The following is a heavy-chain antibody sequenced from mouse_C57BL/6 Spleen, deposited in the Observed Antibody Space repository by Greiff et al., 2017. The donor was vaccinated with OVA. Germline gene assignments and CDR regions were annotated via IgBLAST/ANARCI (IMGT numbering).Heavy chain of an antibody. J-gene: IGHJ4*01. Sequence: QVQLQQSGAELAKPGASVKLSCKASGYTFTSYWMHWVKQRPGQGLEWIGYINPSSGYTKYNQKFKDKATLTADKSSITAYMQLSSLTYEDSAVYYCTRSDYYGSSYGGMDYWGQGTSVTVSS. CDR3: TRSDYYGSSYGGMDY. V-gene: IGHV1-7*01. CDR2: INPSSGYT. D-gene: IGHD1-1*01. CDR1: GYTFTSYW.